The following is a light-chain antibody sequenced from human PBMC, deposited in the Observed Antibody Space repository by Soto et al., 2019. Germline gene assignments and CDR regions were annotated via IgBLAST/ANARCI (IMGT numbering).Light chain of an antibody. J-gene: IGKJ5*01. Sequence: IVFTQSPTTLSLSPGERAILSCRASQSVGNNLAWYQQKPGQAPGLLIYGASTRATGLPARFSGSGSGTDFTLTISSLQSEDFAVYFCQQYNTWPPITFGQGTRLEIK. CDR3: QQYNTWPPIT. CDR1: QSVGNN. CDR2: GAS. V-gene: IGKV3-15*01.